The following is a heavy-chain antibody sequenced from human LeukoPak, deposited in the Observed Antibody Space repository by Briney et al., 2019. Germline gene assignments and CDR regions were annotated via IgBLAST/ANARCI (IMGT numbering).Heavy chain of an antibody. CDR1: GFAFGNYW. Sequence: GGSLRLSCAASGFAFGNYWMHWVRQAPGKGLVWVSRINSDGSSSDYADSVKGRFTISRDNAKNTLYLQMNSLRAEDTAVYCCLRGSGYYGDFDYWGQGILVTVSS. J-gene: IGHJ4*02. V-gene: IGHV3-74*01. CDR2: INSDGSSS. CDR3: LRGSGYYGDFDY. D-gene: IGHD3-3*01.